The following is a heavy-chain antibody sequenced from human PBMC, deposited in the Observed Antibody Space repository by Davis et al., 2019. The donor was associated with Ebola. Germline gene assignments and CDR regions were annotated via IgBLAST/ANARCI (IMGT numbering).Heavy chain of an antibody. CDR3: ASRIGSIAAAGTGFDY. V-gene: IGHV4-61*08. J-gene: IGHJ4*02. Sequence: SETLSLTCTVSGGSISSGDYYWSWIRQPPGKGLEWIGYIYYSGSTNYNPSLKSRVTISVDTSKNQFSLKLSSVTAADTAVYYCASRIGSIAAAGTGFDYWGQGTLVAVSS. CDR2: IYYSGST. D-gene: IGHD6-13*01. CDR1: GGSISSGDYY.